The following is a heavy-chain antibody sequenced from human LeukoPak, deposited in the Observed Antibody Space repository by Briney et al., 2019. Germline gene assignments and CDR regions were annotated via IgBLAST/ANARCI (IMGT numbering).Heavy chain of an antibody. CDR3: ARAVTSHRRQWLVQPFDY. V-gene: IGHV1-69*13. Sequence: ASVKVSCKASGGTFSSYAISWVRQAPGQGLEWMGGIIPIFGTANYAQKFQGRVTITADESTSTAYMELSSLRSEDTAVYYCARAVTSHRRQWLVQPFDYWGQGTLVTVSS. CDR1: GGTFSSYA. J-gene: IGHJ4*02. D-gene: IGHD6-19*01. CDR2: IIPIFGTA.